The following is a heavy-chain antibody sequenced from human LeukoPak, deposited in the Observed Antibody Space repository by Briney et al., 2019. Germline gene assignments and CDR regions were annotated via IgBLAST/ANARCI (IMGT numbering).Heavy chain of an antibody. CDR2: SGSGDST. CDR3: AKDRLLNCRGDCYIFDY. CDR1: GFTLRSYV. D-gene: IGHD2-21*02. V-gene: IGHV3-23*01. J-gene: IGHJ4*02. Sequence: GGSLRLSCVASGFTLRSYVMNWVRQTPGKGLEWVSSSGSGDSTFYADSVKGRFSISRDNSKNKLYLQVNGLRTEDTAAYYCAKDRLLNCRGDCYIFDYWGQGTVVTVSS.